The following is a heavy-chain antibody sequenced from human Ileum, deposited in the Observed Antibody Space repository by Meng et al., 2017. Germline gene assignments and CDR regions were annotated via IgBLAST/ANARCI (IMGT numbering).Heavy chain of an antibody. D-gene: IGHD3-3*01. CDR2: ISHDGTER. V-gene: IGHV3-30*04. CDR1: GISFSGYA. J-gene: IGHJ5*02. CDR3: ARVGLGDRLGNGFAP. Sequence: GESLKISCAASGISFSGYALHWVRQTPGKGLEGVAVISHDGTERYADAVKDRFSISRDDPKNTLFLQMNSLRSEDTGVYYCARVGLGDRLGNGFAPWGQGKLVNGAS.